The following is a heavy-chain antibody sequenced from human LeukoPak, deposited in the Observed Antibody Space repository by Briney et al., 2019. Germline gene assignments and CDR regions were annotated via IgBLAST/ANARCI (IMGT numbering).Heavy chain of an antibody. CDR2: IIPVLGVA. CDR3: ATGIGTLRSGYYHDY. J-gene: IGHJ4*02. Sequence: SVKVSCKASEGTFSTYSISWVRVAPGQGLEWMGRIIPVLGVANYAQKFQGRVTISADKSTSTAYMEVSSLRSEDTAVYYCATGIGTLRSGYYHDYWGQGTLVTVSS. V-gene: IGHV1-69*04. D-gene: IGHD3-3*01. CDR1: EGTFSTYS.